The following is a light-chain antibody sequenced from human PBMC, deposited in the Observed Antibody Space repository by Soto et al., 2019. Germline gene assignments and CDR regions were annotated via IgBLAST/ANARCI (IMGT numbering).Light chain of an antibody. V-gene: IGLV2-11*01. CDR3: CSYSGSSTTVV. CDR2: DVN. CDR1: RDNY. Sequence: QSALTQPRSVSGSPGQSVTISCTGTRDNYVSWYQQHPDKAPKFIIYDVNKRASGVPARFSGSKSGNTASLTISGLPAEDEADDYCCSYSGSSTTVVFGGGTKLTVL. J-gene: IGLJ2*01.